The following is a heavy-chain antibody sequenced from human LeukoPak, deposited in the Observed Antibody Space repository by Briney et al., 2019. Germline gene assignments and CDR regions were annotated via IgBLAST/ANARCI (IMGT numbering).Heavy chain of an antibody. CDR1: GGSISSSSYY. D-gene: IGHD3-22*01. Sequence: SETLSLTCTVSGGSISSSSYYWGWIRQPPGKGLEWIRSIYYSGSTYYNPSLKSRVTISVDTSKNQFSLKLSSVTAADTAVYYCARQGYYDSSGYYSGAFDIWGQGTMVTVSS. V-gene: IGHV4-39*01. J-gene: IGHJ3*02. CDR2: IYYSGST. CDR3: ARQGYYDSSGYYSGAFDI.